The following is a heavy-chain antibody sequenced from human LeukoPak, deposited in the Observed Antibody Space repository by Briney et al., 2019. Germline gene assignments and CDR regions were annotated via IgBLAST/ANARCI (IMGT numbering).Heavy chain of an antibody. Sequence: GGSLRLSCAASGFTFSSYWMSWVRQAPGKGLEGVAVISYDGSNKYYADSGKGRFTISRDNSKNTLYLQMNSLRAEDTAVYYCARAGDIVVVVADSNWFDPWGQGTLVTVSS. CDR3: ARAGDIVVVVADSNWFDP. J-gene: IGHJ5*02. V-gene: IGHV3-30*03. CDR1: GFTFSSYW. CDR2: ISYDGSNK. D-gene: IGHD2-15*01.